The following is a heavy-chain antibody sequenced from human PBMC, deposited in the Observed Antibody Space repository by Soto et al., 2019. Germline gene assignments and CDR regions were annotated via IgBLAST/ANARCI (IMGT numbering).Heavy chain of an antibody. CDR3: ARGVTAAH. V-gene: IGHV4-34*01. Sequence: SETPSLTCAVYGGSFSGYYWSWIRQPPGKGLEWIGEINHSGSTNYNPSLKSRVTISVDTSKNQFSLKLSSVTAADTAVYYCARGVTAAHWGQGTLVTVSS. CDR1: GGSFSGYY. D-gene: IGHD2-21*02. CDR2: INHSGST. J-gene: IGHJ4*02.